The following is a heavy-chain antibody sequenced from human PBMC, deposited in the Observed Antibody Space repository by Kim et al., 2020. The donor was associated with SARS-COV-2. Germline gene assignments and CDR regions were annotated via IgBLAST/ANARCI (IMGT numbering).Heavy chain of an antibody. D-gene: IGHD3-22*01. J-gene: IGHJ4*02. Sequence: GGSLRLSCAASGFTFSSYEMNWVRQAPGKGLEWVSYISSSGSTIYYADSVKGRFTISRDNAKNSLYLQMHSLRAEDTAVYYCARVRHYDSSGYYPTFVYWGQGTLVTVSS. CDR1: GFTFSSYE. CDR3: ARVRHYDSSGYYPTFVY. CDR2: ISSSGSTI. V-gene: IGHV3-48*03.